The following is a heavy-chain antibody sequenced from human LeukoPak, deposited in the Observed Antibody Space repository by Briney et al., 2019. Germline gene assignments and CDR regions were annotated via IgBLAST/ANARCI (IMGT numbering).Heavy chain of an antibody. V-gene: IGHV4-59*01. CDR3: AREKRERFLEWYHDY. D-gene: IGHD3-3*01. Sequence: PSETLSLTCTVSGGSISSYYWSWIRQPPGKGLEWIGYIYYSGSTNYNPSLKSRVTISVDTSKNQFSLKLSSVTAADTAVYYCAREKRERFLEWYHDYWGQGTLVTVSS. J-gene: IGHJ4*02. CDR1: GGSISSYY. CDR2: IYYSGST.